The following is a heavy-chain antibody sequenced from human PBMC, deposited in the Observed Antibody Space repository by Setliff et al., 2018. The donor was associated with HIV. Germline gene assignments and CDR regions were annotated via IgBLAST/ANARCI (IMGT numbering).Heavy chain of an antibody. J-gene: IGHJ4*02. D-gene: IGHD1-26*01. V-gene: IGHV1-8*01. CDR2: MNPNSGNT. Sequence: ASVKVSCKASGYTFTRYDINWVRQATGQGLEWMGCMNPNSGNTGYAQKFQGRVTMTRNTSISTAYMELSSLRSEDTAVYYCATSVATFDSVDYWGQGTLVTV. CDR1: GYTFTRYD. CDR3: ATSVATFDSVDY.